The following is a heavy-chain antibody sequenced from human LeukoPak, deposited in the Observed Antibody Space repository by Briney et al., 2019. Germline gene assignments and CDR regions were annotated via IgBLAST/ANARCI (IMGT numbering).Heavy chain of an antibody. CDR1: GASMRSETHY. Sequence: SETLSLTCNVSGASMRSETHYWSWLRQHPGKGPEWIAYIYYTAGAYYNPSLESRVSISLDASENQFSLKLSSVTAADTAVYYCARGSNVVVPAAMFQFDYWGQGTLVTVSS. J-gene: IGHJ4*02. V-gene: IGHV4-31*03. CDR2: IYYTAGA. CDR3: ARGSNVVVPAAMFQFDY. D-gene: IGHD2-2*01.